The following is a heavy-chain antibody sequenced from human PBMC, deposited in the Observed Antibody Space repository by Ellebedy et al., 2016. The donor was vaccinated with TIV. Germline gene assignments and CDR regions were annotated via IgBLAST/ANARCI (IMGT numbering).Heavy chain of an antibody. CDR1: GFTFSTSA. J-gene: IGHJ4*02. CDR3: AKDSLGSGSYSN. V-gene: IGHV3-23*01. Sequence: GESLKISCAASGFTFSTSAMSWVRQAPGKGLEWVSAISGSGSSIYSADSVKGRFTISRDNSKNTLYLQMNSLRAEDTAVYYCAKDSLGSGSYSNWGQGTLVTVSS. CDR2: ISGSGSSI. D-gene: IGHD1-26*01.